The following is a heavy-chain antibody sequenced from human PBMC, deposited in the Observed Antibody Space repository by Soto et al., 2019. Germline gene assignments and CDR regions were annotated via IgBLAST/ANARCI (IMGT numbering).Heavy chain of an antibody. Sequence: GESLKISCKASGYRFTSQWIGWVRQMPGKGLEWMGIIFPGDSDTRYSPSFEGQVTISADKSISTAYLQWSSLKASDTAMYYCARLADGYPGYWGQGTLVIVSS. CDR3: ARLADGYPGY. V-gene: IGHV5-51*01. J-gene: IGHJ4*02. CDR2: IFPGDSDT. D-gene: IGHD5-12*01. CDR1: GYRFTSQW.